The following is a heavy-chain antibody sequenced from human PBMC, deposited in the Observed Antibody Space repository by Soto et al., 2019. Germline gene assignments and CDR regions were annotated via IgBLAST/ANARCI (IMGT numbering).Heavy chain of an antibody. Sequence: QVQLQESGPGLVKSSETLSLTCTVSGGSISNSYWSWIRQPPGKGLEWIGFIFRTGSTNYNPSVKSRVTMSVDTSKNQFSLNLRSVTAADTAVYYCARPSKEWLANDAFDIWGHGTMVTVSS. J-gene: IGHJ3*02. CDR3: ARPSKEWLANDAFDI. CDR2: IFRTGST. V-gene: IGHV4-59*08. D-gene: IGHD6-19*01. CDR1: GGSISNSY.